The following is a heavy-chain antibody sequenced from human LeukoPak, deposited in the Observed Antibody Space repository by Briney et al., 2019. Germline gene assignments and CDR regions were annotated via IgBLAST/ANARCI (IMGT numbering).Heavy chain of an antibody. J-gene: IGHJ5*02. CDR1: GGTFSSYA. D-gene: IGHD6-13*01. CDR3: ARGGIAALNWFDP. Sequence: SVKVSCKASGGTFSSYAISWVRQAPGQGLEWIGGIIPIFGTANYAQQFQGRVTITTDESTSTAYMELSSLRSEDTAVYYCARGGIAALNWFDPCGQGNLVTVSS. V-gene: IGHV1-69*05. CDR2: IIPIFGTA.